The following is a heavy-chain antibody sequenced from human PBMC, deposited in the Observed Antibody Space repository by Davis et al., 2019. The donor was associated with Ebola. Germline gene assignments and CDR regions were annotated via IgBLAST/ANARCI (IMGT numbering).Heavy chain of an antibody. Sequence: GESLKISCAASGFTFSSYAMHWVRQAPGKGLEYVSAISSNGGSTYYANSVKGRFTISRDNSKNTLYLQMGSLRAEDTAVYYCARVPPLRFLEWLSLDYWGQGTLVTVSS. CDR2: ISSNGGST. CDR1: GFTFSSYA. J-gene: IGHJ4*02. CDR3: ARVPPLRFLEWLSLDY. D-gene: IGHD3-3*01. V-gene: IGHV3-64*01.